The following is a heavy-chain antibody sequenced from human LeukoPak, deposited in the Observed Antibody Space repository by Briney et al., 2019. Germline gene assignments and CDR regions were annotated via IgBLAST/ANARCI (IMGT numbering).Heavy chain of an antibody. D-gene: IGHD5-18*01. CDR2: SYYDGST. CDR3: AREGRYRYGYNEYHLYMDI. J-gene: IGHJ6*03. Sequence: SETLSLTCTVSGGSISTYYWSWIRQSPGKGLEWIGYSYYDGSTNYNPSLKSRVTISVDTSKNQFSLKLGSVTAAETAVYYCAREGRYRYGYNEYHLYMDIWGKGTTVTVSS. V-gene: IGHV4-59*12. CDR1: GGSISTYY.